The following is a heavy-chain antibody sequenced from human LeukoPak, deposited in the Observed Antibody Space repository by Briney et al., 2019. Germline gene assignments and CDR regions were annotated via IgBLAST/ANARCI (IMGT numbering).Heavy chain of an antibody. J-gene: IGHJ4*02. Sequence: SETLSLTCTVSGGSMSSSTYYWGWIRQPPGKGLEWIGSMYYSGSGTTYYNPSLKSRVIISVDTSKNQFSLRLSSVTAADTAVYYCARERREQLLPPYTRLVNYLDYWGQGTLVTVSS. V-gene: IGHV4-39*07. CDR2: MYYSGSGTT. D-gene: IGHD2-15*01. CDR3: ARERREQLLPPYTRLVNYLDY. CDR1: GGSMSSSTYY.